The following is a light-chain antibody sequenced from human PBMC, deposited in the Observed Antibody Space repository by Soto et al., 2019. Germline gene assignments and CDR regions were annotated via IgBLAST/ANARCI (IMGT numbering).Light chain of an antibody. Sequence: EIVLTQSPATLSLSPGERATLSCRASQSVSSHLAWYQQKPGQAPRLLIYDASNSAPGIPARFSGSGSGTDFTLTISSLEPEDFAVYYCQQRSNWPLTFGGGTKVEIK. CDR2: DAS. V-gene: IGKV3-11*01. J-gene: IGKJ4*01. CDR3: QQRSNWPLT. CDR1: QSVSSH.